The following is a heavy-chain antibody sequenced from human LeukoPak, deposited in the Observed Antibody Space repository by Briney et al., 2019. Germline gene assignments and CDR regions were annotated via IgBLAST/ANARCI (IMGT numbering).Heavy chain of an antibody. J-gene: IGHJ4*02. Sequence: ASVKVSCKASGYTFTGYYMHWVRQAPGQGLGWMGWINPNSGGTNYAQKFQGRVTMTRDTSISTAYMELSRLRSDDTAVYYCARAFSSTRPEFNYWGQGTLVTVSS. CDR1: GYTFTGYY. V-gene: IGHV1-2*02. D-gene: IGHD2-2*01. CDR3: ARAFSSTRPEFNY. CDR2: INPNSGGT.